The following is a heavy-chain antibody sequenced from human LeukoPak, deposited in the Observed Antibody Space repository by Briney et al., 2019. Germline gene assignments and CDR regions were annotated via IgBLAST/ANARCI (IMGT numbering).Heavy chain of an antibody. J-gene: IGHJ4*02. V-gene: IGHV3-30*02. CDR3: ASGRYYYDSSGPPV. D-gene: IGHD3-22*01. Sequence: GGSLRLSCAASGFTFRSYGMHWVRQAPGKGLEWVAFIRYDGSNKYYADSVKGRFTISRDNSKNTLYLQMNSLRAEDTAVYYCASGRYYYDSSGPPVWGQGTLVTVSS. CDR2: IRYDGSNK. CDR1: GFTFRSYG.